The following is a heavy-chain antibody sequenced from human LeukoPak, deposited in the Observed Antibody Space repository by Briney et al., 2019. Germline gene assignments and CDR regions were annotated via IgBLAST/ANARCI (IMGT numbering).Heavy chain of an antibody. J-gene: IGHJ3*02. D-gene: IGHD5/OR15-5a*01. V-gene: IGHV4-4*02. CDR2: TYHSDYT. Sequence: ASGTLSLTCAVSGGSISSSHWWSWVRQSPVKGLEWIGNTYHSDYTNYNPSLKSRATISVDKSKNQLSLKVISVTAADTAIYYCARDNKSTADAFDIWGQGTMVTVSS. CDR3: ARDNKSTADAFDI. CDR1: GGSISSSHW.